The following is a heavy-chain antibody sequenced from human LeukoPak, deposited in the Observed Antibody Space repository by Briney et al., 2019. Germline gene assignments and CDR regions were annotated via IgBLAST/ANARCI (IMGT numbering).Heavy chain of an antibody. CDR3: ARDMLRFLEWLETTFDY. V-gene: IGHV3-30-3*01. CDR1: GFTFSSCA. D-gene: IGHD3-3*01. Sequence: GGSLRLSCAASGFTFSSCAMHWVRQAPGKGLEWVAVISYDGSNKYYADSVKGRFTISRDNSKNTLYLQMNSLRAEDTAVYYCARDMLRFLEWLETTFDYWGQGTLVTVSS. J-gene: IGHJ4*02. CDR2: ISYDGSNK.